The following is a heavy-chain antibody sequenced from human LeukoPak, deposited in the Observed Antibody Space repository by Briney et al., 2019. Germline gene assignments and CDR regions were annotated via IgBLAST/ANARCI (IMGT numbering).Heavy chain of an antibody. Sequence: GASVKVSCKASGYTFTGYYIHWVRQAPGQGLEWMGWINPNSGGTNYAQNFQGRVTMTRDTSISTAYMELSRLTSDDTAVYYCARDREYPNEFDCWGQGTLVTVSS. CDR3: ARDREYPNEFDC. CDR2: INPNSGGT. J-gene: IGHJ4*02. V-gene: IGHV1-2*02. CDR1: GYTFTGYY. D-gene: IGHD2-2*01.